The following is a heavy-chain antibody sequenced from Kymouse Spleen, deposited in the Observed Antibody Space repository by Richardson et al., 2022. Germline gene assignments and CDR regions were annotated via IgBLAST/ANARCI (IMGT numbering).Heavy chain of an antibody. CDR1: GGSFSGYY. D-gene: IGHD1-20*01,IGHD1-7*01. J-gene: IGHJ4*02. Sequence: QVQLQQWGAGLLKPSETLSLTCAVYGGSFSGYYWSWIRQPPGKGLEWIGEINHSGSTNYNPSLKSRVTISVDTSKNQFSLKLSSVTAADTAVYYCARAHNWNPFDYWGQGTLVTVSS. CDR3: ARAHNWNPFDY. CDR2: INHSGST. V-gene: IGHV4-34*01.